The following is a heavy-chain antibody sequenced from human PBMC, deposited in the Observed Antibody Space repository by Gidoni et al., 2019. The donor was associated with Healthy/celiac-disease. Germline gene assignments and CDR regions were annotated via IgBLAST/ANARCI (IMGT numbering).Heavy chain of an antibody. Sequence: QVQLQESGPGLVTSSGTLSLTCAVSGGSISSSNWWSWVRQHPGQGLEWIGAIYQSGSTNYNPFPKSRVTRSADKSKNQFSLKLSPVTAADTAVYYCARDLITIFGVVIMTRGWFDPWGQGTLVTVSS. V-gene: IGHV4-4*02. CDR2: IYQSGST. J-gene: IGHJ5*02. D-gene: IGHD3-3*01. CDR3: ARDLITIFGVVIMTRGWFDP. CDR1: GGSISSSNW.